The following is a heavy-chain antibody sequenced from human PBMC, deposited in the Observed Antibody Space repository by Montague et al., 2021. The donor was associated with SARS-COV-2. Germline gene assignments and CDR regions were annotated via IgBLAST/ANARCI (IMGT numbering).Heavy chain of an antibody. D-gene: IGHD3-16*02. CDR2: INHSGST. J-gene: IGHJ5*02. Sequence: SETLSLTCAVYGGSFSGDYWSWIRQPPGKGLEWIGEINHSGSTNYNPSLKSLVTISVDMSKNQFYLKLSSVTPSATAVYYCARGYDYVWGSYRYLHWFDPWGQGTLVTVSS. CDR3: ARGYDYVWGSYRYLHWFDP. V-gene: IGHV4-34*01. CDR1: GGSFSGDY.